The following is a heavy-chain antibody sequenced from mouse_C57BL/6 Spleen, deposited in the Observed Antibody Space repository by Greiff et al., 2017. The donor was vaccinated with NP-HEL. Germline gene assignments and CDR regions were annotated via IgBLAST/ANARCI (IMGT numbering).Heavy chain of an antibody. CDR1: GFSLTSYG. CDR3: ARQRDYDRYYYAMDY. V-gene: IGHV2-6*03. Sequence: QVQLKESGPGLVAPSQSLSITCTVSGFSLTSYGVHWVRQPPGKGLEWLVVIWSDGSTTYNSALKSRLSISKDNSKSQVFLKMNSLQTDDTAMYYCARQRDYDRYYYAMDYWGQGTSVTVSS. CDR2: IWSDGST. J-gene: IGHJ4*01. D-gene: IGHD2-4*01.